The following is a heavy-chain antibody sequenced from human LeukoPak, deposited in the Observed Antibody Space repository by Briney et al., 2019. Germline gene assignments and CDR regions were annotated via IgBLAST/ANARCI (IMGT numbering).Heavy chain of an antibody. CDR1: GGSISSTTYY. D-gene: IGHD5-12*01. CDR2: LYYTGIT. J-gene: IGHJ4*02. Sequence: EPSETLSLTCTVSGGSISSTTYYWGWIRQPPGKGLDWIGSLYYTGITYYNPSLKSRLTMSVDTSKNQFSLKLSSVTAADTAVYYCVTQLITDGYDYWGQGALVTVSS. CDR3: VTQLITDGYDY. V-gene: IGHV4-39*01.